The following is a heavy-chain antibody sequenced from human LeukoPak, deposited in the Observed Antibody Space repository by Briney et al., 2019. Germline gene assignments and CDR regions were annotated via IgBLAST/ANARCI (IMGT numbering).Heavy chain of an antibody. CDR3: AREGGGAATGPYYYYYYMDV. J-gene: IGHJ6*03. D-gene: IGHD4-23*01. Sequence: ASVKVSCKASGCTFTGYYMHWVRQAPGQGLEWMGWINPNSGGTNYAQKFQGRVTMTRDTSISTAYMELSRLRSDDTAVYYCAREGGGAATGPYYYYYYMDVWGKGTTVTVSS. CDR1: GCTFTGYY. CDR2: INPNSGGT. V-gene: IGHV1-2*02.